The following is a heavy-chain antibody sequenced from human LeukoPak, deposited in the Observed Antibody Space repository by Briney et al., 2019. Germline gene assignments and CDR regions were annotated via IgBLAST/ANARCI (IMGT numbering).Heavy chain of an antibody. CDR1: GFIFSKYA. Sequence: GGSLRLSCAASGFIFSKYAIHWVRQAPGKGLEWVAVISYDGSNKYYADSVKGRFTISRDNSKNTLYLQMNSLRAEDTAVYYCAKDRAHGIGYFDLWGRGTPVTVSS. J-gene: IGHJ2*01. D-gene: IGHD1-26*01. V-gene: IGHV3-30-3*02. CDR2: ISYDGSNK. CDR3: AKDRAHGIGYFDL.